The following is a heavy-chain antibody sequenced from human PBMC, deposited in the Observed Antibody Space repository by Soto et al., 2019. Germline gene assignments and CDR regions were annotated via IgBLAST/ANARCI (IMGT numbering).Heavy chain of an antibody. V-gene: IGHV1-24*01. D-gene: IGHD3-10*01. CDR2: FDPEDGET. CDR3: ATRKGVFCVYYGMDV. J-gene: IGHJ6*02. CDR1: GYTLTELS. Sequence: ASVKVSCKVSGYTLTELSMHWVRQAPGKGLEWMGGFDPEDGETSYAQKFQGRDTMTEDTSTDTAYMELSSLRSEDTAVYHCATRKGVFCVYYGMDVRGQGXTVTVYS.